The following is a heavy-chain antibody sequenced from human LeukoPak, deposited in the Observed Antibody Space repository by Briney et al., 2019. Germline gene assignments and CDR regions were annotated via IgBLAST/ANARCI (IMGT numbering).Heavy chain of an antibody. D-gene: IGHD3-10*01. Sequence: GSLRLSCAASGFTFSSYWMSWVRQAPGKGLEWVANIKQDGSEKYYVDSVRGRFTISRDNAKNSLYLQMNGLRAEDTAVYYCARVRGKAYYYYMDVWGKGTTVTVSS. J-gene: IGHJ6*03. CDR2: IKQDGSEK. CDR3: ARVRGKAYYYYMDV. V-gene: IGHV3-7*01. CDR1: GFTFSSYW.